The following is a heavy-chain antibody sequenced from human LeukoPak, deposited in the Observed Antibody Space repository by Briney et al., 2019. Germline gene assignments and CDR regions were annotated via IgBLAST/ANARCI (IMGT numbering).Heavy chain of an antibody. CDR2: IRAYNGNT. CDR3: ARTSIMITFGGVIAKPVDY. V-gene: IGHV1-18*01. D-gene: IGHD3-16*02. Sequence: ASVKVSCKASGYTFTSYAMNWVRQAPGQGLEWMGWIRAYNGNTNYAQKLQGRVTMTTDTSTSTAYMELRSLRSDDTAVYYCARTSIMITFGGVIAKPVDYWGQGTLVTVSS. J-gene: IGHJ4*02. CDR1: GYTFTSYA.